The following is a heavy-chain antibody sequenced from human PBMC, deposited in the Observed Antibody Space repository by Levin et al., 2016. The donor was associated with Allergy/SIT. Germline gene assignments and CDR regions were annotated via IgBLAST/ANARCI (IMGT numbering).Heavy chain of an antibody. J-gene: IGHJ5*02. CDR3: TRDNNPGQRLLYNWFDP. CDR2: INPNNGNS. D-gene: IGHD2-21*02. Sequence: WVRQAPGQGLEWMGWINPNNGNSRSVQKFQGRVSLTRDTSIGTFYMELTRLTSDDTAVYYCTRDNNPGQRLLYNWFDPWGQGTLVTVSS. V-gene: IGHV1-2*02.